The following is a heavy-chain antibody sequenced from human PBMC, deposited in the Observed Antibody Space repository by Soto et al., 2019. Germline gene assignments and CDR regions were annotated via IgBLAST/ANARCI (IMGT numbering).Heavy chain of an antibody. D-gene: IGHD1-26*01. CDR2: IKPDGSEK. V-gene: IGHV3-7*01. CDR1: GFSFSSHS. Sequence: GGSLRLSCAASGFSFSSHSMKWVRQAPGKGLEWVANIKPDGSEKIYVDSVKGRFTISRDNAKNSLYLQMNSLRAEDTAVYYCANMGGRERSLDIGGQGTMVPVSS. J-gene: IGHJ3*02. CDR3: ANMGGRERSLDI.